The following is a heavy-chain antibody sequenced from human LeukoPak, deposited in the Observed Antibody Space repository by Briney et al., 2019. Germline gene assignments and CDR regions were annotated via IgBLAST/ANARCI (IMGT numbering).Heavy chain of an antibody. CDR3: ARVELRNYYYYGMDV. V-gene: IGHV1-18*01. CDR1: GYTFTSYG. J-gene: IGHJ6*02. D-gene: IGHD1-7*01. CDR2: ISAYNGNT. Sequence: ASVKVSCKASGYTFTSYGISWVRQAPGQGLEWMGWISAYNGNTNYAQKLQGRVTMTTDTSTSTAYMELRSLRSDDTAVYYCARVELRNYYYYGMDVWGQGTTVTVSS.